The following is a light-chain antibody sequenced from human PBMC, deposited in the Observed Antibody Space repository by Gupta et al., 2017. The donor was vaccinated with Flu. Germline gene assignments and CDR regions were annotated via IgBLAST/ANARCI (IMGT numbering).Light chain of an antibody. Sequence: RASQSVYSNYLAWYQQKPGQAPRLLLSVASTRATGIPDRFSGSGSGTDFTLTITRLEPEACAVYYCQQYGDSPLTFGGGSKVEI. CDR2: VAS. CDR1: QSVYSNY. V-gene: IGKV3-20*01. CDR3: QQYGDSPLT. J-gene: IGKJ4*01.